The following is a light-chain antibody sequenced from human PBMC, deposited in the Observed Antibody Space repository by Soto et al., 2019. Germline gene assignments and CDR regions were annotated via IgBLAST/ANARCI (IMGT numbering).Light chain of an antibody. CDR2: GAS. CDR3: QQDYNLPIT. CDR1: QSVTSNY. J-gene: IGKJ5*01. V-gene: IGKV3D-7*01. Sequence: EIVFTQSPATLSLSPGERATLSCRASQSVTSNYLSWYQQKPGQAPRLLIYGASTRATDIPARFSGSGSGTDFTLTISSLQPEDFAVYYCQQDYNLPITFGQGTRLEIK.